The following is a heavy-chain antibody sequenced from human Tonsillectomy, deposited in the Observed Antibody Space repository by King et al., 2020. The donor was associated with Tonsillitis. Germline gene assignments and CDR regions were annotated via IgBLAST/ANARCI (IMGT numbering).Heavy chain of an antibody. CDR2: IYSGGSA. J-gene: IGHJ4*02. V-gene: IGHV3-53*01. CDR1: GFTVSSNY. Sequence: VQLVESGGGLIQPGGSLRLSCAASGFTVSSNYMSWVRQAPGKGLEGVSIIYSGGSAYSADSVKGRFTISRDNSKNTLYLQMNSLRAEDTAVYYCCLWFGELPIFANWGQGTLVIVSS. D-gene: IGHD3-10*01. CDR3: CLWFGELPIFAN.